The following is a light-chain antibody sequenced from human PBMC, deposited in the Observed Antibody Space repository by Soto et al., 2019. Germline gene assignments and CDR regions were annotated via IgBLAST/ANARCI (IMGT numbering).Light chain of an antibody. CDR2: DAS. CDR3: HQYDDLPPT. CDR1: QHISTY. Sequence: DIQMTQSPSSLSASVGDRVTITCQASQHISTYLNWFQQKPGKAPELLIYDASNLVPGVPSRFSGSGSGTDFTFTISSLQPEDIATYYCHQYDDLPPTFSPRTKIDI. V-gene: IGKV1-33*01. J-gene: IGKJ3*01.